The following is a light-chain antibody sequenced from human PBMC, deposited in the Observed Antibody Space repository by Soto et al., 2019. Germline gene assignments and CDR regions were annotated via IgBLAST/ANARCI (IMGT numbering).Light chain of an antibody. J-gene: IGKJ5*01. Sequence: EIVLTQSPATLSLSPGERATLSCRASQSIRNSLAWYQQKPGQAPRLLIYDASNRATSIPARFGGRGSGTDVTLTISSLEPEDFAVYYCQPRGEWTPGANFGNATRREI. V-gene: IGKV3-11*01. CDR1: QSIRNS. CDR2: DAS. CDR3: QPRGEWTPGAN.